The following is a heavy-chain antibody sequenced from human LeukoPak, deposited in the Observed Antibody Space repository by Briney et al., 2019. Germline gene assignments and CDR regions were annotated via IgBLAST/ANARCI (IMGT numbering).Heavy chain of an antibody. CDR2: IKQDGSEK. CDR3: ARDRLTGYSDY. CDR1: GFTFSSYG. Sequence: PGGSLRLSCAASGFTFSSYGMHWVRQAPGKGLEWVANIKQDGSEKYYVDSVKGRFTISRDNAKNSLHLQMNSLRAEDTAVYYCARDRLTGYSDYWGQGTLVTVSS. D-gene: IGHD3-9*01. J-gene: IGHJ4*02. V-gene: IGHV3-7*01.